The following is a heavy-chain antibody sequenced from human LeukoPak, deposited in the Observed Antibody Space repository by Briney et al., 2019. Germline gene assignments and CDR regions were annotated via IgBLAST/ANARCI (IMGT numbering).Heavy chain of an antibody. CDR2: TNPSGGST. J-gene: IGHJ4*02. CDR1: GYTFTSYY. Sequence: GASVKVSCKASGYTFTSYYMHWVRQAPGQGLEWMGITNPSGGSTSYAQKFQGRVTMTRDMSTSTVYMELSSLRSEDTAVYYCATGGSRRGSYYDVTLDYWGQGTLVTVSS. CDR3: ATGGSRRGSYYDVTLDY. V-gene: IGHV1-46*01. D-gene: IGHD1-26*01.